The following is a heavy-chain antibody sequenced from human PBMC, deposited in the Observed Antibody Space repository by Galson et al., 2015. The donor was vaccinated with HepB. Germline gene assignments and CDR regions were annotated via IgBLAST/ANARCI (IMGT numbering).Heavy chain of an antibody. CDR2: MVVGGGNT. J-gene: IGHJ4*02. CDR3: AAESYSSGCCKYDY. Sequence: SVKVSCKASGFTFSNSAVQWVRQARGQGLEWIGWMVVGGGNTNYAQHFQGGLTITRDMSTGTAYMEMTSLRSEDTAVYYCAAESYSSGCCKYDYWGQGTLVTVSS. CDR1: GFTFSNSA. D-gene: IGHD6-25*01. V-gene: IGHV1-58*01.